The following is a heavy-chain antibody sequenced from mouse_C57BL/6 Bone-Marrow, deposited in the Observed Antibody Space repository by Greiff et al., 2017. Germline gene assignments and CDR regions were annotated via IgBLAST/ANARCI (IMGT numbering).Heavy chain of an antibody. CDR2: IYPGSGST. J-gene: IGHJ3*01. V-gene: IGHV1-55*01. Sequence: QVQLQQSGAELVKPGASVKMSCKASGYTFTSYWITWVKQRPGQGLEWIGDIYPGSGSTNYNEKFKSKATLTVDTSSSTAYMQLSSLTSEDSAVYYCARESIYYGNYVGFAYWGQGTLVTGSA. CDR1: GYTFTSYW. CDR3: ARESIYYGNYVGFAY. D-gene: IGHD2-1*01.